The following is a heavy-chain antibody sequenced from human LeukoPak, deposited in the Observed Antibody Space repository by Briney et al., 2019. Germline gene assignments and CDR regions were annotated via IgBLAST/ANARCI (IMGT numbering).Heavy chain of an antibody. CDR2: IYPGDSDT. CDR1: GYSFTSYW. CDR3: ARHPGSGAAGTCFDY. J-gene: IGHJ4*02. V-gene: IGHV5-51*01. Sequence: PGESLKISCKGSGYSFTSYWIGWVRQMPGKGLEWMGIIYPGDSDTRYSPSFQGQVTISADKSISTAYLQWSSLKASDTAMYYCARHPGSGAAGTCFDYWGQGTLVTVSS. D-gene: IGHD6-13*01.